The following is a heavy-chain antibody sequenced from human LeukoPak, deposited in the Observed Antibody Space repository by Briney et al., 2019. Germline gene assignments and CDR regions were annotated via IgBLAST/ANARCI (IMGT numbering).Heavy chain of an antibody. V-gene: IGHV3-11*04. J-gene: IGHJ4*02. D-gene: IGHD5-18*01. CDR2: ISNSGTTI. CDR3: ARPGYSYGHFDN. CDR1: GFTLSHYY. Sequence: PGGPLRLSCAASGFTLSHYYMSWIRQAPGKGLEWISHISNSGTTIEYADSVKGRFTISRDNAKNSLYLQMYDLRAEDTAVYYCARPGYSYGHFDNWGQGTPVTVSS.